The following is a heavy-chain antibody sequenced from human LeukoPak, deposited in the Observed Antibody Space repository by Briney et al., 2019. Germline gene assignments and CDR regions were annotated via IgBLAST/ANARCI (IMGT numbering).Heavy chain of an antibody. J-gene: IGHJ4*02. D-gene: IGHD3-22*01. Sequence: GGSLRLSCAASGFTFINAWMAWVRQAPGKGLEWVSSISGSGGSTYYADSVKGRFTISRDNSKNTLYLQMNSLRAEDTAVYYCAKDLLLAYYDSSGYYCGVFDYWGQGTLVTVSS. CDR3: AKDLLLAYYDSSGYYCGVFDY. V-gene: IGHV3-23*01. CDR2: ISGSGGST. CDR1: GFTFINAW.